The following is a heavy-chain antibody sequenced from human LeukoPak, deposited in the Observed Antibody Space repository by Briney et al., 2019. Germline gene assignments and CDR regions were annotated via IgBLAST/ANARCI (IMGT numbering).Heavy chain of an antibody. Sequence: SVKVSCKASGGTFSSYAISWVRQAPGQGLEWMGGIIPIFGTANYAQKFQGRVTMTTDTSTSTAYMELRSLRSDDTAVYYCARVVVVVPALSYYYYMDVWGKGTTVTVSS. J-gene: IGHJ6*03. V-gene: IGHV1-69*05. CDR3: ARVVVVVPALSYYYYMDV. D-gene: IGHD2-2*01. CDR2: IIPIFGTA. CDR1: GGTFSSYA.